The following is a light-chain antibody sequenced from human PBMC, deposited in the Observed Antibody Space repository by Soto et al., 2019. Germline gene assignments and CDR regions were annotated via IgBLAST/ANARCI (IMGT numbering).Light chain of an antibody. CDR1: QTVNRNY. J-gene: IGKJ1*01. CDR2: GVS. Sequence: EIILTQSPGTLALSPGDGATLSCRASQTVNRNYLAWYHQRPGQPPRLLIYGVSHRASGVPDRFSGDGSGTEFTLTIGRLDPDDFGVYYCQQYIDSPRTFGQGTRVEVK. CDR3: QQYIDSPRT. V-gene: IGKV3-20*01.